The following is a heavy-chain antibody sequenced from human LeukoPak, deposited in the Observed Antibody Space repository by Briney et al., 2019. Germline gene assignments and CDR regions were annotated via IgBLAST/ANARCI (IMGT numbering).Heavy chain of an antibody. D-gene: IGHD3-16*01. J-gene: IGHJ3*02. CDR3: ASGYPRGDDAFDI. CDR1: GGSISSSSYY. Sequence: SETLCLTCTVSGGSISSSSYYWGWIRQPPGKGLEWIGSIYYSGSTYYNPSLKSRVTISVDTSKNQFSLKLSSVTAADTAVYYCASGYPRGDDAFDIWGQGTMVTVSS. V-gene: IGHV4-39*01. CDR2: IYYSGST.